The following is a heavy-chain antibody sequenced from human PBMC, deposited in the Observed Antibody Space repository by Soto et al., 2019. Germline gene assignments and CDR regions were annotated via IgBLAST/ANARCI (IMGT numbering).Heavy chain of an antibody. CDR1: GFTLSSFS. J-gene: IGHJ5*01. CDR3: ARDSYSSLFDS. CDR2: ITTGNDYI. D-gene: IGHD6-19*01. V-gene: IGHV3-21*01. Sequence: WGSLRLSCVASGFTLSSFSMSWVRQTPGKGLELVSSITTGNDYISYADSVKGRFTISRDNAKNSLFLQMNSLRAEDTALYFCARDSYSSLFDSWGQGTLVTVSS.